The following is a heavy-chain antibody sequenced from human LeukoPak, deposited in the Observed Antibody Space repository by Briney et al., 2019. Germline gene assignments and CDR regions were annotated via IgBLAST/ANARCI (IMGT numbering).Heavy chain of an antibody. CDR3: ARALIAVAGTGEFDY. V-gene: IGHV4-59*12. CDR1: GDSISNYY. J-gene: IGHJ4*02. Sequence: SETLSLNCTVSGDSISNYYWSWIRQPPGKGLEWIGYIYYSGSTNYNPSLKSRVTISVDTSKNQFSLKLSSVTAADTAVYYCARALIAVAGTGEFDYWGQGTLVTVSS. CDR2: IYYSGST. D-gene: IGHD6-19*01.